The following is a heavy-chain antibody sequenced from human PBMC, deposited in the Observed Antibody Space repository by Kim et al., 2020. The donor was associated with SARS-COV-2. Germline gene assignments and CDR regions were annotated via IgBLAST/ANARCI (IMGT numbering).Heavy chain of an antibody. CDR3: ARERVAGYNWFDP. CDR2: INPSGGST. V-gene: IGHV1-46*01. CDR1: GYTFTSYS. Sequence: ASVKVSCKASGYTFTSYSLPLLLPSPVQVLDWMGIINPSGGSTSYAQKFQGRVTMTRDTSTSTVYMELSSLRSEDTAVYYCARERVAGYNWFDPWGQGTLVTVSS. D-gene: IGHD6-19*01. J-gene: IGHJ5*02.